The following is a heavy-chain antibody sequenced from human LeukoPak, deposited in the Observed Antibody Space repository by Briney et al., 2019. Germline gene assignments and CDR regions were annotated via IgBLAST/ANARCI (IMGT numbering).Heavy chain of an antibody. V-gene: IGHV1-3*01. CDR3: ARSPYGDGAWYFDL. J-gene: IGHJ2*01. CDR2: INAGNGNT. D-gene: IGHD4-17*01. CDR1: GYTFTSYA. Sequence: ASVKVSCKASGYTFTSYAMHWVRQAPGQRFEWMGWINAGNGNTKYSQKFQGRVTITRDTSASTAYMELSSLRSEDTAVYYCARSPYGDGAWYFDLWGRGTLVTVSS.